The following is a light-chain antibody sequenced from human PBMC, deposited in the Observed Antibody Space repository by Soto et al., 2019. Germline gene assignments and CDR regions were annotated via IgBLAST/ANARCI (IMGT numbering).Light chain of an antibody. Sequence: IQLTQSPSSLAASVGDRVTITCRASQGISSYLAWYQQKPGKAPKLLIYAASTLQSGVPSRFSGSGSGTDFTLTISSLQPEDFSTYYCQQLNSYLFFGGGTKVEIK. J-gene: IGKJ4*01. CDR2: AAS. V-gene: IGKV1-9*01. CDR1: QGISSY. CDR3: QQLNSYLF.